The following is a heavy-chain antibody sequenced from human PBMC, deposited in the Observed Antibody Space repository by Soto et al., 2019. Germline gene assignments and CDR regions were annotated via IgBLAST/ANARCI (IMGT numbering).Heavy chain of an antibody. CDR1: GGSISSGGYY. CDR2: IYYSGST. CDR3: ARSFPSLLYPGGMDV. Sequence: QVQLQESGPGLVKPSQTLSLTCTVSGGSISSGGYYWSWIRQHPGKGLEWIGYIYYSGSTYYNPSLKSRVTISVDTSKNQFSLKLSSVTAADTAVYYCARSFPSLLYPGGMDVWGQGTTVTVSS. D-gene: IGHD2-8*01. J-gene: IGHJ6*01. V-gene: IGHV4-31*03.